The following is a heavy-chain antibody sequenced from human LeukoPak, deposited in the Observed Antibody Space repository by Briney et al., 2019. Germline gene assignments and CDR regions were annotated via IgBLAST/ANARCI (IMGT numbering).Heavy chain of an antibody. CDR3: ARAYSPTSWGLAAADYYYMDV. V-gene: IGHV1-2*02. D-gene: IGHD6-13*01. Sequence: ASVKVSCKASGYTFTGYYMHWVRHAPGQGLEWMGWINPNSGGTNYAQKFQGRVTMTRDTSISTAYMELNRLTSDDTAVYYCARAYSPTSWGLAAADYYYMDVWGKGTTVTVSS. CDR1: GYTFTGYY. CDR2: INPNSGGT. J-gene: IGHJ6*03.